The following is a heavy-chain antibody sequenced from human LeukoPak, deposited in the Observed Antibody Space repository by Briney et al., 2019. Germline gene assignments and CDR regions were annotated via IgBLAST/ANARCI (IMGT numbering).Heavy chain of an antibody. Sequence: SVKVSCKASGGTFSSYAISWVRQAPGQGLEWMGEIIPIFGTANYAQKFQGRVTITADESTSTAYMELSSLRSEDTAVYCCARGTYYYDSSGYKIDYWGQGTLVTVSS. CDR3: ARGTYYYDSSGYKIDY. V-gene: IGHV1-69*13. CDR2: IIPIFGTA. D-gene: IGHD3-22*01. CDR1: GGTFSSYA. J-gene: IGHJ4*02.